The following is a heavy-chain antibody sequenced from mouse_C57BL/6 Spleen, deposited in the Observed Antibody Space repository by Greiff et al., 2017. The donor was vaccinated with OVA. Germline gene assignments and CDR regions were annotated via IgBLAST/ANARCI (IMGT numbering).Heavy chain of an antibody. Sequence: QGQLQQSGPELVKPGASVKISCKASGYAFSSSWTNGVKQRPGKGLEWIGRIYPGDGDTNYNGKFKGKATLTADKSSSTAYMQLSSLTSEDSAVYFCAKLTGTDYFDYGGQGTTLTVSS. J-gene: IGHJ2*01. CDR2: IYPGDGDT. CDR3: AKLTGTDYFDY. V-gene: IGHV1-82*01. CDR1: GYAFSSSW. D-gene: IGHD4-1*01.